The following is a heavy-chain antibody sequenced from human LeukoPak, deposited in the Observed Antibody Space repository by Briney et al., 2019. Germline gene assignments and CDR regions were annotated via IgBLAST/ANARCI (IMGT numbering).Heavy chain of an antibody. CDR1: GYTFTGYY. CDR2: INPNSGGT. V-gene: IGHV1-2*02. D-gene: IGHD5-18*01. J-gene: IGHJ4*02. CDR3: ARAGYSYGPTSFDY. Sequence: ASVKVSCKASGYTFTGYYMHWVRQAPGQGLEWMGWINPNSGGTNYAQKFQGRVTMTRDTSISTAYMELGRLRSDDTAVYYCARAGYSYGPTSFDYWGQGTLVTVSS.